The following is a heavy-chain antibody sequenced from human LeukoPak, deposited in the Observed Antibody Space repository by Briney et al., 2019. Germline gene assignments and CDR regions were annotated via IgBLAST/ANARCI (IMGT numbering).Heavy chain of an antibody. CDR3: AKDGAYDSSGYYFY. V-gene: IGHV3-23*01. J-gene: IGHJ4*02. CDR1: GFTFSSYA. Sequence: GGSLRLSCAASGFTFSSYAMSWVRQAPGKGLEWVSAISGSGGSTYYADSVKGRFTISRDNSKNTLNLQMNSLRAEDTAVYYCAKDGAYDSSGYYFYWGQGTLVTVSS. CDR2: ISGSGGST. D-gene: IGHD3-22*01.